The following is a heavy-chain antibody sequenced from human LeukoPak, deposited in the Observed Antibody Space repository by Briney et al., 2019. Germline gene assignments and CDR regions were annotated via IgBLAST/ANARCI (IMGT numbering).Heavy chain of an antibody. CDR3: ASHSAYGGNPEESYFDY. CDR1: GFTFSSYA. V-gene: IGHV3-23*01. CDR2: ISGSGGST. D-gene: IGHD4-23*01. J-gene: IGHJ4*02. Sequence: PGGSLRLSCAASGFTFSSYAMSGVRQAPGKGLEWVSAISGSGGSTYYADSVKGRFTISRDNSKNTLYMRMNSLRAEDTAVYYCASHSAYGGNPEESYFDYWGQGSLVTVSS.